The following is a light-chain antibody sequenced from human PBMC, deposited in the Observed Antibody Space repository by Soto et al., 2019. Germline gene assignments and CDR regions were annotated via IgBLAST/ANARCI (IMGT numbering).Light chain of an antibody. CDR3: QQHISYPRT. CDR1: QGLTNA. CDR2: KAS. Sequence: DIQMTQSPSTLPASVGDRVIITCRASQGLTNALVWYQQKPGKAPNLLIYKASSLASGVPLRFSGSGSGTDFTLTISSLQPEDFATYYCQQHISYPRTFGQGTKVEIK. J-gene: IGKJ1*01. V-gene: IGKV1-5*03.